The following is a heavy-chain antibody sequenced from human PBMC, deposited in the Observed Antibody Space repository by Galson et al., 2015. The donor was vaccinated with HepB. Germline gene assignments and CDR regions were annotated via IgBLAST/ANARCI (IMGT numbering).Heavy chain of an antibody. V-gene: IGHV3-13*01. CDR2: IGTAGDT. D-gene: IGHD4-17*01. CDR1: GFTFSSYD. Sequence: SLRLSCAASGFTFSSYDMHWVRQATGKGLEWVSAIGTAGDTYYPGSVKGRFTISRENAKNSLYLQMNSLRAGDTAVYYCARAGGDYAAYYYMDVWGKGTTVTVSS. J-gene: IGHJ6*03. CDR3: ARAGGDYAAYYYMDV.